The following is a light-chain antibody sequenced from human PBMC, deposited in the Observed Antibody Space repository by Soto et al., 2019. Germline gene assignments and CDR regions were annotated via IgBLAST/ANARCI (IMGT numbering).Light chain of an antibody. CDR1: RSVGSE. CDR3: QQYSNWPLT. CDR2: AAS. J-gene: IGKJ4*01. Sequence: ITPSPTSQAAMARARTTITCRASRSVGSELSWYQQKPGKAPTLLIYAASNIQSGIPARFSGSGSGTEFTLTVNSLQSEDFAVYYCQQYSNWPLTFGRGTKVDIK. V-gene: IGKV1-6*01.